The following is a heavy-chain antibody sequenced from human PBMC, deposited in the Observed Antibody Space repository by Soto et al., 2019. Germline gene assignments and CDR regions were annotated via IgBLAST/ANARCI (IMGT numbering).Heavy chain of an antibody. CDR1: GGSISSYY. CDR2: IYYSGST. V-gene: IGHV4-59*01. J-gene: IGHJ5*02. Sequence: KASETLSLTCTVSGGSISSYYWSWIRQPPGKGLEWIGYIYYSGSTNYNPSLKSRVTISVDTSKNQFSLKLSSVTAADTAVYYCARAYCSGGSCSLFDPWGQGTLVTVSS. CDR3: ARAYCSGGSCSLFDP. D-gene: IGHD2-15*01.